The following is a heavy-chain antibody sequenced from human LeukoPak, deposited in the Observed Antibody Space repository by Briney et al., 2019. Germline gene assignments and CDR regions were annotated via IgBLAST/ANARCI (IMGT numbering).Heavy chain of an antibody. CDR3: ARGVKAVGINVGYFDL. CDR2: ISGSGGST. D-gene: IGHD6-19*01. V-gene: IGHV3-23*01. CDR1: GFTFSSYA. Sequence: PGGSLRLSCAASGFTFSSYAMSWVRQAPGKGLEWVSAISGSGGSTYYADSVKGRFTISRDNSKNTLYLQMNSLRAEDMAVYYCARGVKAVGINVGYFDLWGRGTLVTVSS. J-gene: IGHJ2*01.